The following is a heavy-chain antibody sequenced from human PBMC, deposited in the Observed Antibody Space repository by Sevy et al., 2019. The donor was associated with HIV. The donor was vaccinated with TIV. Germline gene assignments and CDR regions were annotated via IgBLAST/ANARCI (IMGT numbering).Heavy chain of an antibody. CDR3: AREFYDTWSGPIDFFYGMDV. D-gene: IGHD3-3*01. CDR2: IDPKSGGT. CDR1: GYTITDYY. Sequence: ASVKVSCKASGYTITDYYTHWVRQAPGQGLEWMGWIDPKSGGTKYAQKFKGRITMTRDTSISTAYLELSRLRSDDTAVYLCAREFYDTWSGPIDFFYGMDVWGQGTTVTVSS. J-gene: IGHJ6*02. V-gene: IGHV1-2*02.